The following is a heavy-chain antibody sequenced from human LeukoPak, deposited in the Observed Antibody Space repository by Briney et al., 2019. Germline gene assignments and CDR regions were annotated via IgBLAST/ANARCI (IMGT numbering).Heavy chain of an antibody. J-gene: IGHJ4*02. CDR1: GFTFSSYA. CDR3: AKDRDIVVVVAATGFDY. D-gene: IGHD2-15*01. Sequence: GGSLRLSCAASGFTFSSYAMSWVRQAPGKGLEWVSAISGSGGSTYYADSVKGRFTVSRDNSKNTLYLQMNSLRAEDTAVYYCAKDRDIVVVVAATGFDYWGQGTLVTVSS. CDR2: ISGSGGST. V-gene: IGHV3-23*01.